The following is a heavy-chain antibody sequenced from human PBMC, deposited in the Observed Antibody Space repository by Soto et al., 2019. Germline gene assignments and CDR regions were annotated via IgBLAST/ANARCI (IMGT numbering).Heavy chain of an antibody. Sequence: GGSLRLSCAASGFTLSSYNMNWVRQAPGKGLEWVSYISGSSDTIYYADSVKGRFAISRDNAKNSLYLQMDSLRDEDTAVYYCARDHGGSTWFVGIYYYFGVDVWGQGTTVTVSS. CDR2: ISGSSDTI. CDR3: ARDHGGSTWFVGIYYYFGVDV. J-gene: IGHJ6*02. CDR1: GFTLSSYN. D-gene: IGHD6-13*01. V-gene: IGHV3-48*02.